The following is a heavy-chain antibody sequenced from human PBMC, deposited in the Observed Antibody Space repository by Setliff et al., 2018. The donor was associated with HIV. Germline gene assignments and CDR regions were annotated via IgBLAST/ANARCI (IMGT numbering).Heavy chain of an antibody. V-gene: IGHV3-7*01. CDR1: GFTFSNYW. D-gene: IGHD3-10*01. CDR3: TKGHYTTSG. J-gene: IGHJ4*02. CDR2: IKQDGTER. Sequence: GGSLRLSCAVSGFTFSNYWMTWVRQAPGKGLVWVANIKQDGTERYYVDSVKGRFTISRDNAKNSLYLQMNSLRVEDTAVYYCTKGHYTTSGWGQGTVVTVSS.